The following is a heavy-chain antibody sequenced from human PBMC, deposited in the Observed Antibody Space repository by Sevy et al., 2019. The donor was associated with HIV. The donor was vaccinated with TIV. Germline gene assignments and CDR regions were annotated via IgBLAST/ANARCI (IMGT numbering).Heavy chain of an antibody. Sequence: GGSLRLSCAASGFTFSRYGMHCVRQAPGKGLEWVAVIWNDRGNKHYADSVKGRFTISRDNSKNTLYLQMNSLRAEDTAVYYCASLPNNYYDSSGSSGDDAFDIWGQGTMVTVSS. D-gene: IGHD3-22*01. CDR3: ASLPNNYYDSSGSSGDDAFDI. V-gene: IGHV3-33*01. CDR2: IWNDRGNK. CDR1: GFTFSRYG. J-gene: IGHJ3*02.